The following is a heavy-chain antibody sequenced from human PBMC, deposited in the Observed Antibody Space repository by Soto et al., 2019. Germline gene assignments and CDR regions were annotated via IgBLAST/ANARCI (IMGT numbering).Heavy chain of an antibody. D-gene: IGHD6-19*01. V-gene: IGHV3-7*05. CDR2: IKEDGSEK. CDR3: VVGSGWSFDY. CDR1: GFTISSFW. J-gene: IGHJ4*02. Sequence: EVQLVESGGGLVQPGGSLRLSCAASGFTISSFWMNWVRQAPGKGLEWVANIKEDGSEKYYVDSVKGRFTIARDNAMNSVYLQMNSLRGEDTAVYFCVVGSGWSFDYWGQGTLVTVSS.